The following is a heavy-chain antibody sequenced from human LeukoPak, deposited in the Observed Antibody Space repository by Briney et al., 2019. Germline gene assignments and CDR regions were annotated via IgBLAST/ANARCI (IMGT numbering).Heavy chain of an antibody. J-gene: IGHJ3*02. Sequence: SETLSLTCAVSGGSISSGGYSWSWIRQPPGKGLEWIGYIYYSGSTYYNPSLKSRVTISQDTSKNQFSLKLSSVTAADTAVYYCARGFYIAKNAGVFDMWGQGTMVTVSS. V-gene: IGHV4-30-4*07. CDR1: GGSISSGGYS. D-gene: IGHD1-1*01. CDR2: IYYSGST. CDR3: ARGFYIAKNAGVFDM.